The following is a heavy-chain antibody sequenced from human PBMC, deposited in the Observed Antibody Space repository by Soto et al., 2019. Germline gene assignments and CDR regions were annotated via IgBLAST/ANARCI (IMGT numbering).Heavy chain of an antibody. V-gene: IGHV3-9*01. J-gene: IGHJ6*03. CDR1: GFTFDDYA. CDR3: AKDKECSGASCYYPNSNYYYYMDV. D-gene: IGHD2-15*01. Sequence: EVQLVESGGGLVQPGRSLRLSCAASGFTFDDYAMHWVRQAPGKGLEWVSGISWNSGSIGYADSVKGRFTISRDNAKNSLYLQMNSLRAEDTALYYCAKDKECSGASCYYPNSNYYYYMDVWGKGTTVTVSS. CDR2: ISWNSGSI.